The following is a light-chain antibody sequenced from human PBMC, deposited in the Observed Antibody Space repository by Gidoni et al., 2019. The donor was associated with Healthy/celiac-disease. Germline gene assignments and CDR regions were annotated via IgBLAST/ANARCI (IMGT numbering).Light chain of an antibody. CDR1: QSVSSSY. Sequence: EIGLTQSPGTLSLSPGERATPSCRPSQSVSSSYLAWYQQKPGQAPRLLIYGASSRATGIPDRFSGSGSGTDFTLTISRLEPEDFAVYYCQQYSSSPRTFGPGTKVDIK. J-gene: IGKJ3*01. CDR2: GAS. V-gene: IGKV3-20*01. CDR3: QQYSSSPRT.